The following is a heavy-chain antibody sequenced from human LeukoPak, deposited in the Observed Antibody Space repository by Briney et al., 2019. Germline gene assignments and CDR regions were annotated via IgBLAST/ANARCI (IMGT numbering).Heavy chain of an antibody. Sequence: PGGSLRLSCAASGFIFSNYAMSWVRQPPGKGLEWVSGIIGSGTTTYYADSVRGRFTISRDTSKDTLYLQMDSLRVDDTAIYYCAKDRLRWFPSWDLDSWGQGTLVAVSS. CDR2: IIGSGTTT. J-gene: IGHJ4*02. CDR3: AKDRLRWFPSWDLDS. V-gene: IGHV3-23*01. D-gene: IGHD4-23*01. CDR1: GFIFSNYA.